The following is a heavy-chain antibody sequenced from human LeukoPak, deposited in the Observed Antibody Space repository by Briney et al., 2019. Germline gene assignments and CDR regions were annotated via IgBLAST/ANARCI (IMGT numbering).Heavy chain of an antibody. J-gene: IGHJ3*02. Sequence: KPSETLSLTCTVSGDSIGPYFWDWIRQSAGEGLEWIGHVYDGGRTNYNPSLNGRATISVDTSRNLFSLRLSSVTAADTAVYYCARDCIVETGAVGFDMWGQGTMVTVSS. CDR1: GDSIGPYF. CDR3: ARDCIVETGAVGFDM. CDR2: VYDGGRT. D-gene: IGHD2-21*02. V-gene: IGHV4-4*07.